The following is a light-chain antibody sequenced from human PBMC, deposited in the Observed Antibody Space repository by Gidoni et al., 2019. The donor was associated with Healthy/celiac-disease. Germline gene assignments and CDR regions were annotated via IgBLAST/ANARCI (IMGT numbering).Light chain of an antibody. Sequence: IVMTQSPVSLAVSLGERATINCKSSQSVLYNSNNRSTSLGIGQPPKLLIYWAFTREFGVPDRFSGSGSGTDFTLTISSLQAEDLAVYYCQQYYSPPLFTFGPGTKVDIK. CDR2: WAF. CDR1: QSVLYNSNNRST. J-gene: IGKJ3*01. CDR3: QQYYSPPLFT. V-gene: IGKV4-1*01.